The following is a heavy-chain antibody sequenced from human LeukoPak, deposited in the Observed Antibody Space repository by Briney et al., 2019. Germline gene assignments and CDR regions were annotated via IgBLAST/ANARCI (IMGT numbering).Heavy chain of an antibody. D-gene: IGHD3-3*01. V-gene: IGHV3-7*01. CDR1: GFTFSSYW. CDR3: ARIAEGKEWLLSAHYYYNMDV. J-gene: IGHJ6*03. Sequence: GGSLRLSCAASGFTFSSYWMSWVRQAPGKGLEWVANIKQDGSEKYYVDSVKGRFSISRDNAKNALYLQMNSLRAEDTAVYYCARIAEGKEWLLSAHYYYNMDVWGKGTTVTVSS. CDR2: IKQDGSEK.